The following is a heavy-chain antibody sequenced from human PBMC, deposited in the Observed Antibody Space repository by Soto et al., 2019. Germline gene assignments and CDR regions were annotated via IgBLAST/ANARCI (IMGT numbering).Heavy chain of an antibody. V-gene: IGHV1-69*02. CDR3: ANGINYDYGDYGVLSPTFDI. Sequence: QVQLVQSGAEVKKPGSSVKVSCKASGGTFSSYTISWVRQAPGQGLEWMGRIIPILGIANYAQKFQGRVTITADKSTSTAYMELSSLRSEDTAVYYCANGINYDYGDYGVLSPTFDIWGQGTMVTVSS. D-gene: IGHD4-17*01. CDR1: GGTFSSYT. J-gene: IGHJ3*02. CDR2: IIPILGIA.